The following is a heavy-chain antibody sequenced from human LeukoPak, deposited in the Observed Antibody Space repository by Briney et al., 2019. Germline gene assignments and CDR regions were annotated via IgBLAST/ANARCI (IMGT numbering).Heavy chain of an antibody. J-gene: IGHJ2*01. CDR3: AKGRITMIVDDWYFDL. Sequence: GGSLRLSCAASGFTFSSYAMSWVRQAPGKGLEWVSDISGSGGSTYYADSVKGRFTISRDNSKNTLYLQMNSLRAEDTAVYYCAKGRITMIVDDWYFDLWGRGTLVTVSS. CDR1: GFTFSSYA. D-gene: IGHD3-22*01. CDR2: ISGSGGST. V-gene: IGHV3-23*01.